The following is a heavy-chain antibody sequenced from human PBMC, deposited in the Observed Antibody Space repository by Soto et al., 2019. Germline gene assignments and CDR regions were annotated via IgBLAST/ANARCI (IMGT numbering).Heavy chain of an antibody. Sequence: PGGSLRLSCAGSGSRFSSSWMSWIRQAPGKGLEWVAHINQGGSQKYYVDSAKGRFTISRDNAKTSLYLQMNNLRAEDTATYYCASWADAADEDYFHHWGQGTLVTVSS. V-gene: IGHV3-7*03. CDR3: ASWADAADEDYFHH. D-gene: IGHD3-16*01. J-gene: IGHJ1*01. CDR2: INQGGSQK. CDR1: GSRFSSSW.